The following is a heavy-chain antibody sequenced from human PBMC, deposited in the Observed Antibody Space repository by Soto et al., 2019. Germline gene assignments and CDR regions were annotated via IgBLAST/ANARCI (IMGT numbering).Heavy chain of an antibody. V-gene: IGHV3-30*18. CDR1: GFTFSSYG. D-gene: IGHD4-17*01. J-gene: IGHJ2*01. CDR2: ISYDGSNK. Sequence: VQLVESGGGVVQPGRSLRLSCAASGFTFSSYGMHWVRQAPGKGLEWVAVISYDGSNKYYADSVKGRFTISRDNSKNTLYLQMNSLRAEDTAVYYCAKVDYGDNGDYWYFDLWGRGTLVTVSS. CDR3: AKVDYGDNGDYWYFDL.